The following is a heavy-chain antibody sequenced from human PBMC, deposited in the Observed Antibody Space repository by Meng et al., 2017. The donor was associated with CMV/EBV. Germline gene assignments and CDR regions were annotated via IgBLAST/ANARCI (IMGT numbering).Heavy chain of an antibody. V-gene: IGHV4-39*07. D-gene: IGHD4-23*01. Sequence: LQLRDSGPGLVNPSEPLSLTCTVSGGSISSSSYYWGWIRQPPGKGLEWIGSIYYSGSTYYNPSLKSRVTISVDTSKNQFSLKLSSVTAADTAVYYCARDPSLRWIDYWGQGTLVTVSS. CDR3: ARDPSLRWIDY. J-gene: IGHJ4*02. CDR2: IYYSGST. CDR1: GGSISSSSYY.